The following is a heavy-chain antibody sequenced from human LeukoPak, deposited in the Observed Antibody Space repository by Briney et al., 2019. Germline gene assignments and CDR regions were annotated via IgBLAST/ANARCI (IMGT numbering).Heavy chain of an antibody. CDR2: ISNNGGRT. D-gene: IGHD2/OR15-2a*01. CDR3: ARDEDTSALSEY. Sequence: GGSLRLSCAGSGFSFSSNTMSWVRQAPGRGLEWVSAISNNGGRTDYADSVKGRFTISRDDSKSTLYSHMDSLRAEDTAVYYCARDEDTSALSEYWGQGTLVTVSS. V-gene: IGHV3-23*01. CDR1: GFSFSSNT. J-gene: IGHJ4*02.